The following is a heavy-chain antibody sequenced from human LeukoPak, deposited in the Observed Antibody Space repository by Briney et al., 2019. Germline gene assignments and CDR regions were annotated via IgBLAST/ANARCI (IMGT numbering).Heavy chain of an antibody. CDR2: IGGSGIST. V-gene: IGHV3-23*01. CDR3: AKEVEPLWIGYTWFDP. J-gene: IGHJ5*02. Sequence: PGGSLRLSCVLSDFRSSSYAMSWVRQAPGRGLEWVSGIGGSGISTFYADSVKGRFSISRDNSKNTVFLQMDSLRVEDTAVYRCAKEVEPLWIGYTWFDPWGQGTLVTVSS. CDR1: DFRSSSYA. D-gene: IGHD3-3*01.